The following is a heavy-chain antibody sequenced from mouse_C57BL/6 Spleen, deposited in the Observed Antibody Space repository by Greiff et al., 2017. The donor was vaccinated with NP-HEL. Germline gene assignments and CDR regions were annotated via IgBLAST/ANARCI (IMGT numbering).Heavy chain of an antibody. J-gene: IGHJ3*01. CDR2: IYPRSGNT. V-gene: IGHV1-81*01. Sequence: QVQLQQSGAELARPGASVKLSCKASGYTFTSYGISWVKQRPGQGLEWIGEIYPRSGNTYYNEKFKGKATLTADKSSSTAYMELRSLTSEDSAVYFCARDWFAYWGQGTLVTVSA. CDR1: GYTFTSYG. CDR3: ARDWFAY.